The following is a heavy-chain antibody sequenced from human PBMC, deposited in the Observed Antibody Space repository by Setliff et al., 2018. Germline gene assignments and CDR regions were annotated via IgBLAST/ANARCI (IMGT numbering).Heavy chain of an antibody. V-gene: IGHV4-59*01. D-gene: IGHD1-1*01. CDR3: AKGGTYRYFDF. Sequence: SETLSLTCTVSGGSLSTYYWSWIRQSPGRGLGYIGYIYYSGTTNYNPSLKSRVTISVDTSKNQFPLKLTSVTAADTAVYYCAKGGTYRYFDFWGQGALVTVS. CDR2: IYYSGTT. CDR1: GGSLSTYY. J-gene: IGHJ4*02.